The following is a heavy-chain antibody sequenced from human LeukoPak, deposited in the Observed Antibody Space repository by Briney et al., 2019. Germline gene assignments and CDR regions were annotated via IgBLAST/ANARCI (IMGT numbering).Heavy chain of an antibody. CDR2: IYSGGST. CDR1: GFTVSSNY. CDR3: ARDEVGYNAFDI. D-gene: IGHD5-24*01. V-gene: IGHV3-53*01. Sequence: PGGSLILSCAASGFTVSSNYMSWVRQAPGKGLEWVSVIYSGGSTYYADSVKGRFTISRDNSKNTLYLQMNSLRAEDTAVYYCARDEVGYNAFDIWGQGTMVTVSS. J-gene: IGHJ3*02.